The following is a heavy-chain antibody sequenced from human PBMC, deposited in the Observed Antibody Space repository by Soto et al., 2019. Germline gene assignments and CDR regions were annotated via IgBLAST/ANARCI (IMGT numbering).Heavy chain of an antibody. J-gene: IGHJ5*02. CDR1: GFSFSHYA. D-gene: IGHD3-10*01. Sequence: GGSLRLSCAASGFSFSHYAMHWVRQPPGKGLEWVALISYDGENQYFTDSVRGRFTISRDNSKTAVYLEMNNLRLDDTATYYCVSPHSESSNAFDLWGLGTLVTVSS. V-gene: IGHV3-30*04. CDR2: ISYDGENQ. CDR3: VSPHSESSNAFDL.